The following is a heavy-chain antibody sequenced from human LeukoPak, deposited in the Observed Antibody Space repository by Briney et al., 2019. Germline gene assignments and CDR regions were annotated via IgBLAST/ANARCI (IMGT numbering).Heavy chain of an antibody. J-gene: IGHJ4*02. CDR2: MNPNSGNT. D-gene: IGHD6-19*01. CDR3: ARGPHSSGWQTPGYYFDY. V-gene: IGHV1-8*03. CDR1: GYTFTSYD. Sequence: ASVKVSCKASGYTFTSYDINWVRQATGQGLEWMGWMNPNSGNTGYAQKFQGRVTITRNTSISTAYMELSSLRSEDTAVYYCARGPHSSGWQTPGYYFDYWGQGTLVTVSS.